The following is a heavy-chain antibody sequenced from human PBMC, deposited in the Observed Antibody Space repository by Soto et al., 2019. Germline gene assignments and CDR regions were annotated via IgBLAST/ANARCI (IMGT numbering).Heavy chain of an antibody. CDR3: ARDRDGGPVDY. V-gene: IGHV1-69*13. CDR2: IIPIFGTA. J-gene: IGHJ4*02. D-gene: IGHD4-17*01. CDR1: GGTLSSYA. Sequence: GASVKVSCKASGGTLSSYAISWVRQAPGQGLEWMGGIIPIFGTANYAQKFQGRVTITADESTSTAYMELSSLRSEDTAVYYCARDRDGGPVDYWGQGTLVTVSS.